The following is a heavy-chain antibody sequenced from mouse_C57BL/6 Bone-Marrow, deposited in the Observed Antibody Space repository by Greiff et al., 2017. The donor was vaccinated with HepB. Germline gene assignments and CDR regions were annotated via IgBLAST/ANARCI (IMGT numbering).Heavy chain of an antibody. J-gene: IGHJ3*01. Sequence: VQLKQSGPVLVKPGASVKMSCKASGYTFTDYYMNWVKQSHGKSLEWIGVINPYNGGTSYNQKFKGKATLTVDKSSSTAYMELNSLTSEDSAVYYCARFYYDYDGAWFAYWGQGTLVTVSA. V-gene: IGHV1-19*01. CDR3: ARFYYDYDGAWFAY. D-gene: IGHD2-4*01. CDR2: INPYNGGT. CDR1: GYTFTDYY.